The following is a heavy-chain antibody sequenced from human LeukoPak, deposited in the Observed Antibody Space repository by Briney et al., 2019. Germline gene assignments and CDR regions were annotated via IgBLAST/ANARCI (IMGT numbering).Heavy chain of an antibody. V-gene: IGHV4-39*01. CDR3: ARTDNYYDSSGHGVYAFDI. CDR1: GGSISSSSYY. J-gene: IGHJ3*02. Sequence: SETLSLTCTVSGGSISSSSYYWGWIRQPPGKGLEWIGSIYYSGSTYYNPSLKSRVTISVDTSKNQFSLKLSSVTAADTAVYYCARTDNYYDSSGHGVYAFDIWGQGTMVTVSS. D-gene: IGHD3-22*01. CDR2: IYYSGST.